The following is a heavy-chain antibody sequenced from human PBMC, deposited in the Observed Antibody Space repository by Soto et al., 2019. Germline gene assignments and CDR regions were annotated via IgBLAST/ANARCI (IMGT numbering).Heavy chain of an antibody. CDR1: GDSVSDNTAA. CDR3: ARDGGIALTTFDF. CDR2: TYYRSRWYN. V-gene: IGHV6-1*01. D-gene: IGHD4-17*01. Sequence: QTLSLTCAVSGDSVSDNTAAWNWIRQSPSRGLEWLGRTYYRSRWYNDYAISVRSRIIINPDTSKNQFSLQLNSVTPEDTAVYYCARDGGIALTTFDFWGQGSLVTVSS. J-gene: IGHJ4*02.